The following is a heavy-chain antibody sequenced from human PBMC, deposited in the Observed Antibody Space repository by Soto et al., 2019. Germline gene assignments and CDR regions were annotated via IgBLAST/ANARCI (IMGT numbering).Heavy chain of an antibody. CDR3: AKELNVNWKAPSPFVY. V-gene: IGHV3-23*01. D-gene: IGHD1-1*01. CDR1: GFTFSSYA. J-gene: IGHJ4*02. Sequence: PEWSMRLSCAASGFTFSSYAMSWVRQAPGKGLEWVSAISGSGGSTYYADSVKGRFTISRDNSKNTLYLQMNSLRAEDTAVYYCAKELNVNWKAPSPFVYWSLGTLVTVSS. CDR2: ISGSGGST.